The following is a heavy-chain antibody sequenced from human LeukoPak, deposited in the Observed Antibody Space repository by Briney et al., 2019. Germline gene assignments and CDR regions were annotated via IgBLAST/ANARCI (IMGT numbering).Heavy chain of an antibody. CDR2: INWNGGST. V-gene: IGHV3-20*04. D-gene: IGHD3-10*01. CDR3: ATDRRGSNDY. CDR1: GFNLDDHG. Sequence: GGSLRLSCAASGFNLDDHGMSWVRQAPGKGLEWVSDINWNGGSTGYTDSVKGRFIISRDNAKQSLYLQMNSLRAEDTAVYYCATDRRGSNDYWGQGTLVTVSS. J-gene: IGHJ4*02.